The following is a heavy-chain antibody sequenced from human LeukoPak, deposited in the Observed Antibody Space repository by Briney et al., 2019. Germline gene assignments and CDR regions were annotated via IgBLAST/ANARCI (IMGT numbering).Heavy chain of an antibody. D-gene: IGHD3-22*01. J-gene: IGHJ6*03. V-gene: IGHV3-7*01. CDR1: GFTFSSYW. CDR3: ARRYEIVAREGDFYYMDV. CDR2: IKQDGSEK. Sequence: GGSLRLSCAASGFTFSSYWMSWVRQAPGKGLEWVANIKQDGSEKYYVDSVKGRFTISRDNAKNPLYLQMNSLRAEDTAVYYCARRYEIVAREGDFYYMDVWGRGTTVTVSS.